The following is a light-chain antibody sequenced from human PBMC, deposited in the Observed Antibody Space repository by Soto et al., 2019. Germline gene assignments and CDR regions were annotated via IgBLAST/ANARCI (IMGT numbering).Light chain of an antibody. CDR3: QQSYSTPRT. CDR1: QRISSY. Sequence: DIQMTQSPSSLSASVGDRVTLTCRASQRISSYLNWYQQKPGKAPKLLIYAASSLQSGVPSRFSGSGSGTDFTLTISRLQPEDFATYYCQQSYSTPRTFGQGTKVDI. CDR2: AAS. J-gene: IGKJ1*01. V-gene: IGKV1-39*01.